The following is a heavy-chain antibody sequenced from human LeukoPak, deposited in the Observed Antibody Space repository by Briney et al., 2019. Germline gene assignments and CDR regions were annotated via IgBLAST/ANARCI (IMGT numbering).Heavy chain of an antibody. V-gene: IGHV3-21*01. CDR2: ISSSSSYI. CDR1: GFTFSSYS. D-gene: IGHD3-10*01. J-gene: IGHJ6*02. Sequence: KPGGSLRLSCAASGFTFSSYSMNWVRQAPGKGLEWVSSISSSSSYIYYADSVKGRFTISRDNAKNSLYLQMNSLRAEDTAVYYCAREGITMVRGEVDHGMDVWGQGTTVTVSS. CDR3: AREGITMVRGEVDHGMDV.